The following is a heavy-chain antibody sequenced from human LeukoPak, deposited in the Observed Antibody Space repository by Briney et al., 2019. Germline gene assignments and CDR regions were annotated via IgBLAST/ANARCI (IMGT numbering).Heavy chain of an antibody. D-gene: IGHD5-18*01. CDR3: AKDRYSYAFEYSDS. Sequence: ASVKVSCKASGYTFTSYDINWVRQATGQGLEWMGWMNPNSGNTGYAQKFQGRVTMTRNTSISTAYMELSSLRTEDTAVYYCAKDRYSYAFEYSDSWGQGTLVTVSS. CDR2: MNPNSGNT. V-gene: IGHV1-8*01. CDR1: GYTFTSYD. J-gene: IGHJ4*02.